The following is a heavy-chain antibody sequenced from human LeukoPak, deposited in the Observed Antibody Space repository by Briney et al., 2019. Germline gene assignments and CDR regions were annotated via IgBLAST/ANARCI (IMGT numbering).Heavy chain of an antibody. D-gene: IGHD2-2*01. J-gene: IGHJ4*02. CDR3: ARDTRWGGEDFGF. CDR1: GSTFSSYW. V-gene: IGHV3-7*04. Sequence: GGSLRLSCAASGSTFSSYWMTWVRQAPGKGLEWVANIKQDGSEKYYVDSVKGRFTISRDNAKNSVYLQMNSLRAEDAAVYYCARDTRWGGEDFGFWGQGTLVTVSS. CDR2: IKQDGSEK.